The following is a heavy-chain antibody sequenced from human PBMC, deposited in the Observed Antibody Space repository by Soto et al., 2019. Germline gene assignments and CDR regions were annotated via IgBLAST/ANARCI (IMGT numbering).Heavy chain of an antibody. CDR1: GGSISRSGYF. CDR2: IYDSGST. V-gene: IGHV4-31*03. J-gene: IGHJ4*02. CDR3: ARSSRSYFDY. Sequence: TSETLSLTCTVSGGSISRSGYFWSWIRQHPGKGLEWIGYIYDSGSTYYNPSLKSRVSLSVDTSKNQFSLNLTSVTAADTAMYYCARSSRSYFDYWGQGTLVTVS.